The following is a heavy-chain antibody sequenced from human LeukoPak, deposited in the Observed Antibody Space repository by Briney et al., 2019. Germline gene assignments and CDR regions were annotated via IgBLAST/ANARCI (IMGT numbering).Heavy chain of an antibody. V-gene: IGHV3-74*01. CDR1: GFTFNTYW. Sequence: GGSLRLSCAASGFTFNTYWMHWVRQAPGKGLVWVSRINGDGSGTRYADSVEGRFTISRDNAKNTVYLQMNSLRAEDTAVYYCVREGGSYYGYWGQGTLVTVSS. CDR3: VREGGSYYGY. CDR2: INGDGSGT. J-gene: IGHJ4*02. D-gene: IGHD1-26*01.